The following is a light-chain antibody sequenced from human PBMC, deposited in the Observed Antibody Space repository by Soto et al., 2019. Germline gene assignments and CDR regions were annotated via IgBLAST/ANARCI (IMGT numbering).Light chain of an antibody. CDR1: SSDVGVYND. J-gene: IGLJ1*01. V-gene: IGLV2-14*01. CDR2: EVT. CDR3: SSYTGSSTYV. Sequence: QSVLTQPASVSGSPGQSITISCTGTSSDVGVYNDVSWYQHHPGKAPQLMIYEVTNRPSGVSHRFSGSKSGNTASLPISGLQAEDEDHYYCSSYTGSSTYVFGTGTKLTVL.